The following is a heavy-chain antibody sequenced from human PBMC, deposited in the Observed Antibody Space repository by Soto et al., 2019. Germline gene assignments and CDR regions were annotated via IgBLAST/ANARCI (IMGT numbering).Heavy chain of an antibody. CDR3: AQDKGVRGATYLRY. CDR2: ISDSGATT. D-gene: IGHD3-10*01. J-gene: IGHJ4*02. Sequence: EVQLLESGGGLVQPGGSLRLSCAASGFAFSSFALNWVRQAPGKGLDWVSVISDSGATTYYSDFVKGRFTISRDNSKNMLYLEMNSLRANDTAIYYCAQDKGVRGATYLRYWGPGTLVTVSS. CDR1: GFAFSSFA. V-gene: IGHV3-23*01.